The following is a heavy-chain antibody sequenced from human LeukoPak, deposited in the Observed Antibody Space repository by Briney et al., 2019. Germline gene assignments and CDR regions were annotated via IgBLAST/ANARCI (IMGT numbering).Heavy chain of an antibody. CDR3: AKHTSQNFDY. Sequence: GESLKISCKGSGYTFTTYWIGWVRQMPGKGLEWMGIIYPGDSDIRYSPSFEGQVTISADKSITTAYLQWSSLKASDTAMYYCAKHTSQNFDYWGQGTLVTVSS. J-gene: IGHJ4*02. V-gene: IGHV5-51*01. CDR2: IYPGDSDI. CDR1: GYTFTTYW.